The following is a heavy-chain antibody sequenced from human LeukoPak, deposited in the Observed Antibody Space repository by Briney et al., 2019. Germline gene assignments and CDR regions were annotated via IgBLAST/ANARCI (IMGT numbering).Heavy chain of an antibody. J-gene: IGHJ2*01. D-gene: IGHD6-19*01. CDR3: ARPAIAVAGTFWYFDL. CDR1: GGSISSGGYY. CDR2: IYYSGST. Sequence: SETLSLTCTVSGGSISSGGYYWSWVRQHPGKGLEWIGYIYYSGSTYYNPSLKSRVTISVDTSKNQFSLKLSSVTAADTAVYYCARPAIAVAGTFWYFDLWGRGTLVTVSS. V-gene: IGHV4-31*03.